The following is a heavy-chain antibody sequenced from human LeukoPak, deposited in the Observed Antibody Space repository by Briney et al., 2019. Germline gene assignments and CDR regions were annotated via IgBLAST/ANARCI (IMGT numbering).Heavy chain of an antibody. Sequence: GGSLRLSCAASGFTFSSYAMHWVRQAPGKGLECVAVISYDGSNKYYADSVKGRFTISRDNSKNTLYLQMNSLRAEDTAVYYCARGWWLQLSLGLDYWGQGTLVTVSS. CDR2: ISYDGSNK. D-gene: IGHD5-24*01. CDR3: ARGWWLQLSLGLDY. V-gene: IGHV3-30-3*01. J-gene: IGHJ4*02. CDR1: GFTFSSYA.